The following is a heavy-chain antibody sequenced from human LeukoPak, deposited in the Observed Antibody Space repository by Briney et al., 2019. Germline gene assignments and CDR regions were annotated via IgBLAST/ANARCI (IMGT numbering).Heavy chain of an antibody. Sequence: GGSLRLSCAASGFIFTNYFMSWVRQAPGKGLEWVASIKHDGSERYYVDSVRGRFTISRDNTMNSLYLQMSSLRAEDTAVYYCATDRGWRTSGYYLYYFEYWGQGTLVTFSS. CDR2: IKHDGSER. D-gene: IGHD3-3*01. J-gene: IGHJ4*02. CDR1: GFIFTNYF. CDR3: ATDRGWRTSGYYLYYFEY. V-gene: IGHV3-7*01.